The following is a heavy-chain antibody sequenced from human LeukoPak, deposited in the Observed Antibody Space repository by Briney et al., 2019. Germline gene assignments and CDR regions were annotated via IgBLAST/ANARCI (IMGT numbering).Heavy chain of an antibody. D-gene: IGHD3-10*01. CDR1: GFTFSSYE. J-gene: IGHJ4*02. CDR3: ARDWRHRDYGSGSLDY. Sequence: GGSLRLSRVASGFTFSSYEMTWVRQAPGKGLEWVSYISNSGSTMYYADSVKGRFTISRDNAKNSLYLQMNSLRAEDTAVYYCARDWRHRDYGSGSLDYWGQGALVTVSS. CDR2: ISNSGSTM. V-gene: IGHV3-48*03.